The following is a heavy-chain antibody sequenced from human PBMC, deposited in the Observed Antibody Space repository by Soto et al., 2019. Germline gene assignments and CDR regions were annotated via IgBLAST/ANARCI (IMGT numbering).Heavy chain of an antibody. CDR2: FDPEDGET. J-gene: IGHJ4*02. Sequence: EASVKVSCKVSGYTLTELSMHWVRQAPGKGLEWMGGFDPEDGETIYAQKFQGRVTMTEDTSTDTAYMELSSLRSEDTAVYYCATVVGATVAHLFDYWGQGTLVTVSS. D-gene: IGHD1-26*01. CDR3: ATVVGATVAHLFDY. CDR1: GYTLTELS. V-gene: IGHV1-24*01.